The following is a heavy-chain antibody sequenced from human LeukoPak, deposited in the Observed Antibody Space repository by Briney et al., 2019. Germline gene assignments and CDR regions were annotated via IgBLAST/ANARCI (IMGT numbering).Heavy chain of an antibody. J-gene: IGHJ4*02. CDR3: ARDVVPAATYYFDY. CDR2: ISYDGSNK. CDR1: RFTFSSYA. Sequence: GGSLRLSCAASRFTFSSYAMHWVRQAPGKGLEWVAVISYDGSNKYYADSVKGRFTISRDNSKNTLYLQMNSLRAEDTAVYYCARDVVPAATYYFDYWGQGTLVTVSS. V-gene: IGHV3-30-3*01. D-gene: IGHD2-2*01.